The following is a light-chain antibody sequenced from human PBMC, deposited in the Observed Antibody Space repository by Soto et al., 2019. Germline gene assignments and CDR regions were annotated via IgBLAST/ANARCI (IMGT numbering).Light chain of an antibody. V-gene: IGKV1-39*01. CDR1: QSISSY. J-gene: IGKJ1*01. CDR3: RQSYSTPPLT. Sequence: DIQMTQSPSSLSASVGDRVTITCRASQSISSYLNWYQQKPGKAPKLLIYAASSLQSGVPSRFSGSGSGTDFTLPISSLQPEDFATYYCRQSYSTPPLTFGQGTKVEIK. CDR2: AAS.